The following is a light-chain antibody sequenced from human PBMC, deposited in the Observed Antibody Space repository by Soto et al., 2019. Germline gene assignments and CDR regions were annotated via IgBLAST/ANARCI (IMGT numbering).Light chain of an antibody. CDR2: DAS. CDR3: QHYGGSPPNT. J-gene: IGKJ2*01. V-gene: IGKV3D-20*01. CDR1: QSVSSKY. Sequence: EIVLTQSPATLSLSPGERATLSCGASQSVSSKYLAWYQHKPGLAPRLVIYDASTRATGIPDRFSGSGSGTDFTLTISRLEPEDFAVYYCQHYGGSPPNTFGQGTKLEIK.